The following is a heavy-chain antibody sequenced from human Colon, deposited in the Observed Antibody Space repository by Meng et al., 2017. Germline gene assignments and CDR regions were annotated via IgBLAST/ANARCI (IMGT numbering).Heavy chain of an antibody. CDR1: GFTFISYI. Sequence: EVQLVVSGGGLVEPGVSLRLSCAASGFTFISYIMDWVRQAQGKGLEWVSCISSSGSYIYYADSVKGRFTISRDNAKNSMYLQMNSLRAEDTAVYYCARDHPGPLGYWGQGALVTVSS. D-gene: IGHD7-27*01. CDR3: ARDHPGPLGY. V-gene: IGHV3-21*01. J-gene: IGHJ4*02. CDR2: ISSSGSYI.